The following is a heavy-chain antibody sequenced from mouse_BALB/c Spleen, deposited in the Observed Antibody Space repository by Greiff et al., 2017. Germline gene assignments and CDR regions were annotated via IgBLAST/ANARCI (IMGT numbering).Heavy chain of an antibody. J-gene: IGHJ2*01. CDR2: IDPSDSET. V-gene: IGHV1-74*01. Sequence: QVQLQQSGAELVKPGAPVKLSCKASGYTFTSYWMNWVKQRPGRGLEWIGRIDPSDSETHYNQKFKDKATLTVDKSSSTAYIQLSSLTSEDSAVYYCAIGEDGYVGSWGQGTTLTVSS. CDR3: AIGEDGYVGS. D-gene: IGHD2-2*01. CDR1: GYTFTSYW.